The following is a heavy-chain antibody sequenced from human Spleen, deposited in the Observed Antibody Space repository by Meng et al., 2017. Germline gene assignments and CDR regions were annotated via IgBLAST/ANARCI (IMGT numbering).Heavy chain of an antibody. Sequence: LGLSGGEGQKAGCSVKVSCKGSGYTFPAYWLHWVRRAPGQGLEWMGRINPKSGDTHYAQRFQGRVTMTGDTSISTAYMELNILTSDDTAVYYCATGYGYNHGSLDNWGQGTLVTVSS. D-gene: IGHD5-18*01. CDR3: ATGYGYNHGSLDN. J-gene: IGHJ4*02. CDR2: INPKSGDT. V-gene: IGHV1-2*06. CDR1: GYTFPAYW.